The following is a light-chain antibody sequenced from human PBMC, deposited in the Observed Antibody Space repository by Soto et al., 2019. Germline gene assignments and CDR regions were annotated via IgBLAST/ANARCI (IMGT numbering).Light chain of an antibody. J-gene: IGKJ5*01. CDR1: PSVANF. V-gene: IGKV3-11*01. CDR2: GAF. Sequence: EIVLTQSPATLSLSPGERATLSCRASPSVANFVAWYQQKPGQAPRLLIYGAFNRATGIPARFSGSGSGTDFTLTISSLEPEDSAVYYCQQRNIWPPVTFGHGTDWRL. CDR3: QQRNIWPPVT.